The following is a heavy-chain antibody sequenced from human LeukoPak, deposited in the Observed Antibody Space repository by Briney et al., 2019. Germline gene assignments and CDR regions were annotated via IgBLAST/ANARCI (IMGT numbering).Heavy chain of an antibody. CDR3: AKGSSVGQYYSNHFDY. CDR2: ISWNSGSI. D-gene: IGHD2/OR15-2a*01. Sequence: GGSLRLSCAASGFTFDDYAMHWVRQAPGKGLEWVSGISWNSGSIGYADSVKGRFTISRDNAKNSLYLQMNSLRAEDTALYYCAKGSSVGQYYSNHFDYWGQGTLVTVSS. CDR1: GFTFDDYA. V-gene: IGHV3-9*01. J-gene: IGHJ4*02.